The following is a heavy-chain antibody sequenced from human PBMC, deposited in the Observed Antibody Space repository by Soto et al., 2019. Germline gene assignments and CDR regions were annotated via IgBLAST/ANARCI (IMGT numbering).Heavy chain of an antibody. J-gene: IGHJ4*02. Sequence: EVQLVESGGGLVQPGESLRLSCAASGLTFRSYWMHWVRQAPGKGLVWVSRINTDGSVAMYVDSVKGRFTITGDNAKNTLYLHMNSLRAEDTAVYYCVSDMQWGRLDSWGQGTLVTVSS. V-gene: IGHV3-74*03. CDR2: INTDGSVA. CDR1: GLTFRSYW. D-gene: IGHD6-19*01. CDR3: VSDMQWGRLDS.